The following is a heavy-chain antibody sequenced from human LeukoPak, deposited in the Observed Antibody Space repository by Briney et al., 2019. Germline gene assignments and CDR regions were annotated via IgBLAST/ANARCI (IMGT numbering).Heavy chain of an antibody. CDR3: APSRDYGELEFDY. Sequence: GGSLRLSCAASGFTFSSYWMSWVRQAPGKGLEWVANIKQDGSEKYYVDSVKGRFTISRDNAKNSLYLQMNSLRAEDTAVYYCAPSRDYGELEFDYWGQGTLVTVSS. CDR2: IKQDGSEK. CDR1: GFTFSSYW. D-gene: IGHD4-17*01. V-gene: IGHV3-7*01. J-gene: IGHJ4*02.